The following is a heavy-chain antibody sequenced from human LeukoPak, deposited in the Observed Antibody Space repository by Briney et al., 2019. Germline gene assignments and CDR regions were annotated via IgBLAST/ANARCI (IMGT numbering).Heavy chain of an antibody. D-gene: IGHD2-2*01. CDR1: GFTFSDYW. CDR2: IKQDGSAK. CDR3: ARWRGSTSERSDY. J-gene: IGHJ4*02. V-gene: IGHV3-7*01. Sequence: GGSLRLSCTASGFTFSDYWMTWVRQAPGKGLEWVAYIKQDGSAKYYVDSVKGRFTISRDNAKNSLYLQMDSLRVEDTATYYCARWRGSTSERSDYWGQGTLVTVSS.